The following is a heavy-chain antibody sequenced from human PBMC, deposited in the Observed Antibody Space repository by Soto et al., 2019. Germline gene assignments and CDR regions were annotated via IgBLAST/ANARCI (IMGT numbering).Heavy chain of an antibody. CDR2: ISNYNGKK. V-gene: IGHV1-18*01. CDR3: ARTTVTASYYYMDV. D-gene: IGHD4-17*01. J-gene: IGHJ6*03. CDR1: GYTFTNYG. Sequence: QVQLVQSGAEVKQPGASVKVSCKASGYTFTNYGFTWVRQAPGQGLEWLGWISNYNGKKKYAKKVQGRLTMTTDTSTSTANMELTSLRSDDTALYYCARTTVTASYYYMDVWGKGSTVTVSS.